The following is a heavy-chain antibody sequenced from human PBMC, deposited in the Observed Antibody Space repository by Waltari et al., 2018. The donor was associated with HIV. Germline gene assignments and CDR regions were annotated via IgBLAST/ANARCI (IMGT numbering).Heavy chain of an antibody. Sequence: FSSYSMHWVRQAPGKGLEWVAVISYDGSNKYYADSVKGRFTISRDNSKNTLYLQMNSLRAEDTAVYYCAKDHRAPTYYDILTGYYRGLRMDVWGQGTTVTVSS. J-gene: IGHJ6*02. D-gene: IGHD3-9*01. CDR3: AKDHRAPTYYDILTGYYRGLRMDV. CDR1: FSSYS. CDR2: ISYDGSNK. V-gene: IGHV3-30*18.